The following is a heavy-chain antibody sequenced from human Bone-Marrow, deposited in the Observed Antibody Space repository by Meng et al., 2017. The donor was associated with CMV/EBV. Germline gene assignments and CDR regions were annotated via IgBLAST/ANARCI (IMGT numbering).Heavy chain of an antibody. V-gene: IGHV1-2*02. Sequence: ASVKVSCKASGYTFTGYYMHWVRQAPGQGLEWMGWINPNSGGTNYAQKFQGRVTMTRDTSISTAYMELSRLRSDDTAVYYCARTRIEVEPDGRKIKYYNYGMDVWGQGTTVTVSS. CDR2: INPNSGGT. CDR1: GYTFTGYY. J-gene: IGHJ6*02. CDR3: ARTRIEVEPDGRKIKYYNYGMDV. D-gene: IGHD2-2*01.